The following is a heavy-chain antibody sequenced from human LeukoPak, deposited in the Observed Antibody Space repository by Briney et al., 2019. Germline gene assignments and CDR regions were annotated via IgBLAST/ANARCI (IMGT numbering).Heavy chain of an antibody. V-gene: IGHV1-2*02. Sequence: ASVKVSCKASGYTFTGYYMHWVRQAPGQGFEWMGWIYPNSGDTNYAQKFQGRVTLTRDTSISTAYMELSGLRSDDTAVYYCAKADGYNCPAYWSQGTLVTVSS. D-gene: IGHD5-24*01. CDR1: GYTFTGYY. CDR2: IYPNSGDT. CDR3: AKADGYNCPAY. J-gene: IGHJ4*02.